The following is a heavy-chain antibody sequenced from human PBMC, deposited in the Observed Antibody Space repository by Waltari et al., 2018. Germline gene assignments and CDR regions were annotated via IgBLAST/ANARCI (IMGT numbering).Heavy chain of an antibody. J-gene: IGHJ5*02. CDR2: IYWNDDK. Sequence: QITLKESGPTLVKPTQTLTLTCTFSGFSLSSSGVGVGWIRQPPGKALEWLALIYWNDDKRYSPSLKSRLTITKDTSKNQVVLTMTNMDPVDTATYYCAHSAELLLWFGEFGNWFDPWGQGTLVTVSS. V-gene: IGHV2-5*01. CDR1: GFSLSSSGVG. D-gene: IGHD3-10*01. CDR3: AHSAELLLWFGEFGNWFDP.